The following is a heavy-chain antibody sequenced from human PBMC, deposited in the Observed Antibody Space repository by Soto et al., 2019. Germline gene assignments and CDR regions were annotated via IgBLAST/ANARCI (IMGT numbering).Heavy chain of an antibody. V-gene: IGHV3-30-3*01. CDR1: GFNLVNYA. CDR3: ARVPDKSGSKEGDLDY. Sequence: QVQLVESGGGVVQPGTSLRLSCTASGFNLVNYAMHWVRQAPGKGLEWVAVISYDGDNKYYADSVKGRFTVSRDNSKNTLYLQLNILRVEDTARYYCARVPDKSGSKEGDLDYWGQGTLVAVSS. CDR2: ISYDGDNK. D-gene: IGHD3-10*01. J-gene: IGHJ4*02.